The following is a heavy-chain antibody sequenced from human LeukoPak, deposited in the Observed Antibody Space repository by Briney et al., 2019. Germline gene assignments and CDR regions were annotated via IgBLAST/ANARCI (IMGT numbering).Heavy chain of an antibody. CDR3: AKDLAAVAGTGLDY. Sequence: GGTLRLSCAASGFTFSSYAMSWVRQAPGKGLEWVSAISGSGGSTYYADSVKGRFTISRDNSKNTLYLQMNSLRAEDTAVYYCAKDLAAVAGTGLDYWGQGTLVTVSS. CDR2: ISGSGGST. D-gene: IGHD6-19*01. V-gene: IGHV3-23*01. CDR1: GFTFSSYA. J-gene: IGHJ4*02.